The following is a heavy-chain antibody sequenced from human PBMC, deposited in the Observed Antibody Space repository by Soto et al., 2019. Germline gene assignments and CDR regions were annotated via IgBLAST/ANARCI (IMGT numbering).Heavy chain of an antibody. CDR1: GYTFTRNG. CDR3: GRDRDSDSWRRRDV. Sequence: QVHLVQSGAEVKKPGASVNVSCKTSGYTFTRNGISWVRPAPGQGIEWMGWISPKSGNTNYAQKLQGRVIMTTDTSKSTAYMVLCGPRSDETAVYCCGRDRDSDSWRRRDVWGPGTTVTVSS. CDR2: ISPKSGNT. J-gene: IGHJ6*02. D-gene: IGHD3-22*01. V-gene: IGHV1-18*01.